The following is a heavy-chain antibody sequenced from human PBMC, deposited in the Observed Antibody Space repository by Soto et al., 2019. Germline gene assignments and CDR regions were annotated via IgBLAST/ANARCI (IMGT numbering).Heavy chain of an antibody. CDR3: ARGLPPYYDFWSGYYGWFDP. CDR2: IYYSGST. CDR1: GGSISSGDYY. V-gene: IGHV4-30-4*01. J-gene: IGHJ5*02. D-gene: IGHD3-3*01. Sequence: PSETRSRTWTVSGGSISSGDYYWIWIRQPPGKGLEWIGYIYYSGSTYYNPSLKSRVTISVDTSKNQFSLKLSSVTAADTAVYYCARGLPPYYDFWSGYYGWFDPWGQGTLVTVSS.